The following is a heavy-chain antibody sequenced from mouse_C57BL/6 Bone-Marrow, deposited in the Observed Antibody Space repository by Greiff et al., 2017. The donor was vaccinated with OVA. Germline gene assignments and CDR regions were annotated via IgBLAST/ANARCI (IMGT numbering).Heavy chain of an antibody. Sequence: VQLQQSGAELARPGASVKLSCKASGYTFTSYGISWVKQSTGQGLEWIGEIYPRSGNTYYNEKFKGKATLTADKSSSTAYMELRSLTSEDSAVYFCARRRRTFYAMDYWGQGTSVTVSS. CDR2: IYPRSGNT. J-gene: IGHJ4*01. V-gene: IGHV1-81*01. CDR1: GYTFTSYG. CDR3: ARRRRTFYAMDY.